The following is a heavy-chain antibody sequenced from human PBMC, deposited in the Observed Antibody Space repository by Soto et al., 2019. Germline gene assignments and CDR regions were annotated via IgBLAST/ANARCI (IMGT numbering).Heavy chain of an antibody. CDR3: ARGGVQEVGGRYSGYDPTSYYYYYGMDV. D-gene: IGHD5-12*01. CDR2: IIPIFGTA. V-gene: IGHV1-69*13. J-gene: IGHJ6*02. Sequence: GASVKVSCKASGGTFSSYAISWVRQAPGQGLEWMGGIIPIFGTANYAQKFQGRVTITADESTSTAYMELSSLRSEDTAVYYCARGGVQEVGGRYSGYDPTSYYYYYGMDVWGQGTTVTVSS. CDR1: GGTFSSYA.